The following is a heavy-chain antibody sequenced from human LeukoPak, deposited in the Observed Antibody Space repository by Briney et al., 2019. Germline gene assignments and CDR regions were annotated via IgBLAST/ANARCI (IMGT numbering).Heavy chain of an antibody. D-gene: IGHD3-3*01. V-gene: IGHV3-30*02. J-gene: IGHJ6*03. CDR3: AKDRSGSGSLHYYYYYMDV. CDR1: GFTFSSYG. CDR2: IRYDGSNK. Sequence: GGSLRLSCAASGFTFSSYGMHWVRQAPGKGLEWVAFIRYDGSNKYYADSVKGRFTISRDNSKNTLYLQMNSLRAEDTAVYYCAKDRSGSGSLHYYYYYMDVWGKGTTVTVSS.